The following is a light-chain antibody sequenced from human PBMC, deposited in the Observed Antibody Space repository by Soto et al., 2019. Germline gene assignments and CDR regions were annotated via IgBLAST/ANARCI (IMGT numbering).Light chain of an antibody. J-gene: IGKJ1*01. CDR3: QQYGNSPRT. CDR1: QSVSNNY. CDR2: DTS. Sequence: EIVLTQSPGTLSLSPGERATLSCRASQSVSNNYLAWFQQTPGQAPRLLIYDTSRRATGIPDRFSGSGSGTDFTLTISRLEPEDSAMYYCQQYGNSPRTFGQGTKVEMK. V-gene: IGKV3-20*01.